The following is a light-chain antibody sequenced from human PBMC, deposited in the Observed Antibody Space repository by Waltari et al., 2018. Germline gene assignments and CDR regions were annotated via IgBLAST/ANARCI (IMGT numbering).Light chain of an antibody. Sequence: QSALTQPASVSGSPGQSITISCTGTSSDVGGYNYVSWYQQHSGKAPKLIIYDVTKRPAGASNRFAGSKSGDTAFLTISGLQAEDEADYYCSSYTSSSSPYVFGSGTKVTVL. CDR2: DVT. J-gene: IGLJ1*01. CDR3: SSYTSSSSPYV. V-gene: IGLV2-14*01. CDR1: SSDVGGYNY.